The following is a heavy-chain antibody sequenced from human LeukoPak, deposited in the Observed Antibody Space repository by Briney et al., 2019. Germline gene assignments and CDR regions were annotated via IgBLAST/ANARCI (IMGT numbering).Heavy chain of an antibody. CDR1: GFTFSSYW. V-gene: IGHV4-4*02. D-gene: IGHD6-19*01. J-gene: IGHJ5*02. CDR2: IYHSGST. CDR3: ARSPAVAGHNWFDP. Sequence: GSLRLSCAASGFTFSSYWMSWVRQPPGKGLEWIGEIYHSGSTNYNPSLKSRVTISVDKSKNQFSLKLTSVTAADTAVYYCARSPAVAGHNWFDPWGQGTLVTVSS.